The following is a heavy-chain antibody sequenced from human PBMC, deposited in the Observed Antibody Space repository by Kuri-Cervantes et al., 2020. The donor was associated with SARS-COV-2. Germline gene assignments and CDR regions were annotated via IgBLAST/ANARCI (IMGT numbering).Heavy chain of an antibody. CDR1: GFTFSSYA. D-gene: IGHD6-13*01. CDR2: ISGSGGST. V-gene: IGHV3-23*01. Sequence: GESLKISCAASGFTFSSYAMSWVRQAPGKGLEWVSAISGSGGSTYYADSVKGRFTISRDNSKNTLYLQMHSLRAEDTAVYYCAKERGRSSSWYIGDHWGQGTLVTVSS. CDR3: AKERGRSSSWYIGDH. J-gene: IGHJ5*02.